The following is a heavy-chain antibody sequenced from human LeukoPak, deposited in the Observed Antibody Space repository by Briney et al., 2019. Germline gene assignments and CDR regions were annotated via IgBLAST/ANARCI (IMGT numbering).Heavy chain of an antibody. CDR1: GFPFSTSW. Sequence: GGSLRLSCAASGFPFSTSWMNWVRQAPGKGLEWVGRIKGKTDGGTTDYAAPVKGRFTISRDDSKNTLYLQMNSLKTEDTAVYYCTTFTYYDFWSGYYTGGTLDYWGQGTLVTVSS. CDR2: IKGKTDGGTT. J-gene: IGHJ4*02. D-gene: IGHD3-3*01. V-gene: IGHV3-15*01. CDR3: TTFTYYDFWSGYYTGGTLDY.